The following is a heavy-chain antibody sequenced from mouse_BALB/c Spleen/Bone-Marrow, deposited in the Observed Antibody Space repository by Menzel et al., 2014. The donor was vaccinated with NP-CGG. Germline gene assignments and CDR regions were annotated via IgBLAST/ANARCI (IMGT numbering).Heavy chain of an antibody. CDR2: ISTYYGDA. J-gene: IGHJ4*01. V-gene: IGHV1S137*01. CDR3: ARDAMDY. Sequence: QVQLQQSGAELVRPGVSVKISCKGSGYTFTDYAMHWVKQSHAKSLEWIGVISTYYGDASYNQKFKGKATMTVDKSSSTAYMELARLTSEDPAIYYCARDAMDYWGQGTSVAVSS. CDR1: GYTFTDYA.